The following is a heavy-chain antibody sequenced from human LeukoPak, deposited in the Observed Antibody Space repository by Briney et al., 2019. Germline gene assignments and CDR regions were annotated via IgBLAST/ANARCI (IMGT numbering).Heavy chain of an antibody. D-gene: IGHD6-13*01. J-gene: IGHJ4*02. CDR1: GGTFSSYA. CDR3: ATSALAASGTFSY. CDR2: IIPIFGTA. V-gene: IGHV1-69*05. Sequence: SVKVSCQASGGTFSSYAISWVRQAPGQGLEWMGGIIPIFGTANYAQKFQGRVTMTTDTSTTTAYIGLRSLRSDDTALYYCATSALAASGTFSYWGQGTPVTVSS.